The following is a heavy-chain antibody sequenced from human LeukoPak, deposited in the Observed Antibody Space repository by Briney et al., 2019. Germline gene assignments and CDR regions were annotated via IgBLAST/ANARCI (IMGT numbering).Heavy chain of an antibody. CDR2: INPNSGGT. D-gene: IGHD2-2*01. CDR1: GYTFTSYY. V-gene: IGHV1-2*02. Sequence: ASVKVSCKASGYTFTSYYIHWVRQAPGQGLEWMGWINPNSGGTNYAQKFQGRVTMTRDTSTSTVYMELSSLRSEDTAVYYCARERGGGYCSSTSCSPYNGGDAFDIWGQGTMVTVSS. CDR3: ARERGGGYCSSTSCSPYNGGDAFDI. J-gene: IGHJ3*02.